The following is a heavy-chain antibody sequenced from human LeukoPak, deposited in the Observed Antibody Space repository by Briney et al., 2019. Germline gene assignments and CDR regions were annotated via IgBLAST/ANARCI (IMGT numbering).Heavy chain of an antibody. CDR3: AKAPMEDSWYIHFDY. CDR1: GFTFSFYS. CDR2: ITNSGDNT. V-gene: IGHV3-23*01. Sequence: GGSLRLSCAASGFTFSFYSMNWVRQAPGQGLEWVSAITNSGDNTYYADSVKGRFTISRDNSKNTLYLQINSLRAEDTAIYYCAKAPMEDSWYIHFDYWGQGTLVTVSS. J-gene: IGHJ4*02. D-gene: IGHD6-13*01.